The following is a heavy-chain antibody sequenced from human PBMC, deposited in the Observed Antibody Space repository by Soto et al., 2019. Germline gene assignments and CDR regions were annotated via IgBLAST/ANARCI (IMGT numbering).Heavy chain of an antibody. CDR2: ISWNSGSI. D-gene: IGHD3-16*02. J-gene: IGHJ4*02. Sequence: EVQLVESGGGLVQPGRSLRLSCAASGFTFDDYAMHWVRQAPGKGLEWVSGISWNSGSIGYADSVKGRFTISRDNAKNSLYLQMNRLRAEDKALYYCATGPRLGEVSLWIDYWGQGTLVTVSS. V-gene: IGHV3-9*01. CDR3: ATGPRLGEVSLWIDY. CDR1: GFTFDDYA.